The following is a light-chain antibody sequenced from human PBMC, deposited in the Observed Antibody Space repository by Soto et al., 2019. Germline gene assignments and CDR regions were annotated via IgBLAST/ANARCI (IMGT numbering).Light chain of an antibody. Sequence: QSVLTQPASVSGSPGQSITISCTGTSSDVGGYNYVSWYQQHPGKAPKLMIYEVSNRPSGVSNRFSGSKSGTTASLTISRLQTEDEAHYFCGSYTSAHTLEGIVFGGGTKLTVL. J-gene: IGLJ2*01. CDR2: EVS. CDR3: GSYTSAHTLEGIV. CDR1: SSDVGGYNY. V-gene: IGLV2-14*01.